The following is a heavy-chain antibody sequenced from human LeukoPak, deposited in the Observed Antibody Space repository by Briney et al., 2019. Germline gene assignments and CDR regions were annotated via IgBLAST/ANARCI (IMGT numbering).Heavy chain of an antibody. J-gene: IGHJ5*02. Sequence: PGGSLRLSCAASGFTFSDYYMSWIRQAPGKGLEWVSYISSSGSTIYYADSVKGRFTISRDNAKNSLYLQMNSLRAEDTAVYYCARDMIYGAAINWFDPWGQGTLVTVSS. V-gene: IGHV3-11*04. CDR3: ARDMIYGAAINWFDP. D-gene: IGHD2/OR15-2a*01. CDR2: ISSSGSTI. CDR1: GFTFSDYY.